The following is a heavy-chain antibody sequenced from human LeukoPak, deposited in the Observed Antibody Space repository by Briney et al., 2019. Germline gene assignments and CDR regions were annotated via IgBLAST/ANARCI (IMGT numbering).Heavy chain of an antibody. CDR1: GVTFSSYA. J-gene: IGHJ4*02. D-gene: IGHD1-1*01. CDR3: AKGSNNYPDNFDY. V-gene: IGHV3-23*01. CDR2: ISGSGART. Sequence: GGSLRLSYAASGVTFSSYAMGWVRQAPGRGLEWVSAISGSGARTYYADSVKGRFTISRDNSKNTLYLQMDSLRAEDTAVYYCAKGSNNYPDNFDYWGQGTLVTVSS.